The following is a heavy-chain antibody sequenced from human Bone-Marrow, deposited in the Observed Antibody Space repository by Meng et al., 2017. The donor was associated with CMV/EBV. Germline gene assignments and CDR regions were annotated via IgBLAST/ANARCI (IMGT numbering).Heavy chain of an antibody. CDR3: AKDHLLFGGPNAYFDD. CDR2: ISYDGSNK. D-gene: IGHD3-16*01. Sequence: GGSLRLSCAASGFTFSSYAMHWVRQAPGKGLEWVAVISYDGSNKYYADSVKGRFTISRDNSKNTLYLQMDSLRAEETAMYYCAKDHLLFGGPNAYFDDWGQGTLVTVSS. J-gene: IGHJ4*02. CDR1: GFTFSSYA. V-gene: IGHV3-30-3*01.